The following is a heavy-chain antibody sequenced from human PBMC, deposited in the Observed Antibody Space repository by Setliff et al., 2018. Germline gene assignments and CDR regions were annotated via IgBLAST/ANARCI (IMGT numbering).Heavy chain of an antibody. CDR2: IYYRGST. CDR1: GGSIRDYY. J-gene: IGHJ4*02. CDR3: ARHPSSGSYYGGSIFYFDD. Sequence: SETLSLTCTVSGGSIRDYYWNWIRQSPGKGLEWIGYIYYRGSTNYNSSLKSRVTISIDMSKNQFSLKLSFVTAADTAVYYCARHPSSGSYYGGSIFYFDDWGPGILVTVSS. D-gene: IGHD1-26*01. V-gene: IGHV4-59*08.